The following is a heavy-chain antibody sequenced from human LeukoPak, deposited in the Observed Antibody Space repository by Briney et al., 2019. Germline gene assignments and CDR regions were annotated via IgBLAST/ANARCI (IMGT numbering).Heavy chain of an antibody. J-gene: IGHJ5*02. D-gene: IGHD2-15*01. CDR1: GFTFSSYA. V-gene: IGHV4-34*01. CDR3: ARGQIVVVVAATFNWFDP. Sequence: PGGSLRLSCAASGFTFSSYAMSWVRQPPGKGLEWIGEINHSGSTNYNPSLKSRVTISVDTSKNQFSLKLSSVTAADTAVYYCARGQIVVVVAATFNWFDPWGQGTLVTVSS. CDR2: INHSGST.